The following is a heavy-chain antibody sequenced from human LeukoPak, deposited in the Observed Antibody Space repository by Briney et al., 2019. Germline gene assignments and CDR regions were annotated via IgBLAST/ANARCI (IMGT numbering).Heavy chain of an antibody. Sequence: GGSLRLSCAASGFTFSSYWMSWVRQAPGKGLEWVANIKQDGSEKYYVDSVKGRFTISRDNSKNTLYLQMNSLRAEDTAVYYCARDFSSGGSCLDYWGQGTLVTVSS. J-gene: IGHJ4*02. CDR2: IKQDGSEK. D-gene: IGHD2-15*01. CDR3: ARDFSSGGSCLDY. CDR1: GFTFSSYW. V-gene: IGHV3-7*01.